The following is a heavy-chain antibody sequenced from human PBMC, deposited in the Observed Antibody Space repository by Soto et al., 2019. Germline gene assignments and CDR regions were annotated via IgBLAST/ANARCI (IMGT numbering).Heavy chain of an antibody. Sequence: PSETLSLTCPVSGGSISSGGYYWSWNRQHPGKGLEWIGYIYYSGSTYYNPSLKSRVTISVDSSKNQFSLNLSSVTAADTAVYYCARISTDSSGYYWGFDYWGQGTLVTVSS. V-gene: IGHV4-31*03. CDR3: ARISTDSSGYYWGFDY. CDR1: GGSISSGGYY. CDR2: IYYSGST. D-gene: IGHD3-22*01. J-gene: IGHJ4*02.